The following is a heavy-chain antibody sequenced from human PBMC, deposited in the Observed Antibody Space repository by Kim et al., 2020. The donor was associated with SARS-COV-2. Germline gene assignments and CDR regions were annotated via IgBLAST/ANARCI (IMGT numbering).Heavy chain of an antibody. D-gene: IGHD3-3*02. CDR2: LGTSGIAM. Sequence: GGSLRLSCAGSGFTFSSYTMNWVRRAPGKGLDWVASLGTSGIAMFYGDSVKGPFTISRDNSKNSLYLQMNSLRPEDTAVYYCARHLSESFFYSMDVWGQGTTVTVSS. CDR3: ARHLSESFFYSMDV. J-gene: IGHJ6*02. CDR1: GFTFSSYT. V-gene: IGHV3-21*06.